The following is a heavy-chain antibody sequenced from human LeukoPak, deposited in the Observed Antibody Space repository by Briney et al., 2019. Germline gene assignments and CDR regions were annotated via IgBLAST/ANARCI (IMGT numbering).Heavy chain of an antibody. CDR1: GGSIDNYY. CDR2: ISYSGNI. D-gene: IGHD4-17*01. V-gene: IGHV4-59*01. Sequence: SETLSLTCIVSGGSIDNYYWNWIRQPPGKGLEWIGLISYSGNIQYNFSPQSRVTISVDTSKNQLSLKLTSATAADTAIYYCARGLALSYGDYGYFDYWGQGSLVTVSS. J-gene: IGHJ4*02. CDR3: ARGLALSYGDYGYFDY.